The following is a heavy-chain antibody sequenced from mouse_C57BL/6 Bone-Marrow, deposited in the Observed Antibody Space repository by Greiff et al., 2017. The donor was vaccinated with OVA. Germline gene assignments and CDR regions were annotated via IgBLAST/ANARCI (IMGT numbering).Heavy chain of an antibody. D-gene: IGHD1-1*01. Sequence: QVQLKESGAELVRPGASVTLSCKASGYTFTDYEMHWVKQTPVHGLEWIGAIDPETGGTAYNQKFKGKAILTADKSSSTAYMELRSLTSEDSAVYYCRAYYYGSSYYFDYWGQGTTLTVSS. J-gene: IGHJ2*01. CDR3: RAYYYGSSYYFDY. CDR2: IDPETGGT. CDR1: GYTFTDYE. V-gene: IGHV1-15*01.